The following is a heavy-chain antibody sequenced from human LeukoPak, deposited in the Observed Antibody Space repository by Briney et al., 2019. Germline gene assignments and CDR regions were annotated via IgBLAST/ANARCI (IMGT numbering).Heavy chain of an antibody. CDR2: ISSSSSYI. CDR3: AREAPSLLWFGPPQPARDAFDI. Sequence: GGSLRLSCAASGFTFSSYSMNWVRQAPGKGLEWVSSISSSSSYIYYADSVKGRFTISRDNAKNSLYLQMNSLRAEDTAVYYCAREAPSLLWFGPPQPARDAFDIWGQGTMVTVSS. D-gene: IGHD3-10*01. J-gene: IGHJ3*02. V-gene: IGHV3-21*01. CDR1: GFTFSSYS.